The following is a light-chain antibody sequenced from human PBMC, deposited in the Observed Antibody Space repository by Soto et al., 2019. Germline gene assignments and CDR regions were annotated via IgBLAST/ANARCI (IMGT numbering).Light chain of an antibody. CDR2: DAS. CDR1: QSVSSY. Sequence: EIVLTQFPAPLSLSPGEKATLSCWASQSVSSYLAWYQQKPGQAPRLLIYDASNRATGIPARFSGSGSGTDFTLTISSLEPEDFAVYYCQQRSNWITFGQGTRLEIK. CDR3: QQRSNWIT. J-gene: IGKJ5*01. V-gene: IGKV3-11*01.